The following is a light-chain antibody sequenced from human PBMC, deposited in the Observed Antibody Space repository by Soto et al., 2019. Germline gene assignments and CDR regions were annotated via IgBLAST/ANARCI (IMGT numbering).Light chain of an antibody. CDR2: AAS. CDR1: QGISNY. Sequence: DIQMTQSPSSLSASVGDRVTITCRASQGISNYLAWYQQKPGKVPKLLTYAASTLQSGVPSRFSGSGSGTDFTLTISSLQPEDVATYYCQKYNSAPRRVTFGPGTKVDIK. V-gene: IGKV1-27*01. CDR3: QKYNSAPRRVT. J-gene: IGKJ3*01.